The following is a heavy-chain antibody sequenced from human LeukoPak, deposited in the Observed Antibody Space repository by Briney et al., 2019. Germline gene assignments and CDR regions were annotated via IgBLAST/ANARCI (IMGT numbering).Heavy chain of an antibody. CDR1: GFTFSSYG. J-gene: IGHJ4*02. CDR2: ISYDGSNK. V-gene: IGHV3-30*03. Sequence: GGSLRLSCAASGFTFSSYGMHWVRQAPGKGLEWVAVISYDGSNKYYADSVKGRFTISRDNSKNTLYLQMNSLRVEDTAVYYCARDSNYYGGSYFDYWGQGTLVTVSS. D-gene: IGHD3-10*01. CDR3: ARDSNYYGGSYFDY.